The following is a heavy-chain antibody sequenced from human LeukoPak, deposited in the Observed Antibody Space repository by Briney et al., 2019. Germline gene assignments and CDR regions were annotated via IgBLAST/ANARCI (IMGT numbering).Heavy chain of an antibody. J-gene: IGHJ4*02. Sequence: PSQTLSLTCTVSGGSISSGGYYWSWIRQHPGKGLEWIGYIYYSGSTYYNPSLKSRVTISVDTSKNQFSLKLSSVTAADTAVNYCARALAVARYYFDYWGQGTLVTVSS. V-gene: IGHV4-31*03. CDR2: IYYSGST. D-gene: IGHD2-15*01. CDR3: ARALAVARYYFDY. CDR1: GGSISSGGYY.